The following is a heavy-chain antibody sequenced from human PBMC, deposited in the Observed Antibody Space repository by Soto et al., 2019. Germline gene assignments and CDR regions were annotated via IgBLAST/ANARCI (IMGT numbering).Heavy chain of an antibody. Sequence: QVQLVQSGAEVKKPGASVKVSCKASGYTFTSYSMHWVRQAPGQRLEWMGWINAGNGNTKYSEKFQGRVTITRDTSASTAYMELSSLRSEDTAVYYCARGPGGPDGPGDYWGQGTLVTVSS. J-gene: IGHJ4*02. V-gene: IGHV1-3*01. CDR1: GYTFTSYS. D-gene: IGHD2-15*01. CDR3: ARGPGGPDGPGDY. CDR2: INAGNGNT.